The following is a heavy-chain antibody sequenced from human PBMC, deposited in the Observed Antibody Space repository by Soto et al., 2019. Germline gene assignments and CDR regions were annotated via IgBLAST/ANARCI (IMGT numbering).Heavy chain of an antibody. CDR1: GFTFSSYA. CDR2: ISYDGSNK. Sequence: QVQLVDSGGGVVQPGRSLRLCCAGSGFTFSSYAMHWVRQAPGKGLVWVAVISYDGSNKYYADAVEGRFTIYRDNSKSTLYLQMNRLRAEDTAVYYCARDPSGEVGATSVFYWGQGTLVTVSS. CDR3: ARDPSGEVGATSVFY. D-gene: IGHD1-26*01. V-gene: IGHV3-30-3*01. J-gene: IGHJ4*02.